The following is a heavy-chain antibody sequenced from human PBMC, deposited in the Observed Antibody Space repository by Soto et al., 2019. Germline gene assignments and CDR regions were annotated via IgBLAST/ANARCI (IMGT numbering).Heavy chain of an antibody. V-gene: IGHV3-23*01. D-gene: IGHD6-19*01. CDR3: AKDHWDRIAVAAPSDAFDI. CDR2: ISGSGGST. J-gene: IGHJ3*02. CDR1: GFTFSSYA. Sequence: GGSLRLSCAASGFTFSSYAMSWVRQAPGKGLEWVSAISGSGGSTYYADSVKGRFTISRDNSKNTLYLQMNSLRAEDTAVYYCAKDHWDRIAVAAPSDAFDIWGQGTMVTVSS.